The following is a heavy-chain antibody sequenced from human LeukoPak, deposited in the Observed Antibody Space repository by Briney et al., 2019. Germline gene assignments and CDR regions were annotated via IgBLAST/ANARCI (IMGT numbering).Heavy chain of an antibody. J-gene: IGHJ4*02. V-gene: IGHV3-23*01. Sequence: GGSLRLSCAVSGLTFSSYAMSWVRQAPGKGLEWVSSITGSGTETNSADAVKGRFTISRDNSKNTLYLQMNSMRAEDTAIYYCARDWGAAGLWDYWGQGTLVTVSS. CDR1: GLTFSSYA. D-gene: IGHD6-13*01. CDR2: ITGSGTET. CDR3: ARDWGAAGLWDY.